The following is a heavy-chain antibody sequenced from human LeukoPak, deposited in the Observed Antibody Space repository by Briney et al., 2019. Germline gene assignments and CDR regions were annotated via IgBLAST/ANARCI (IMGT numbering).Heavy chain of an antibody. Sequence: GRSLRLSCAASGFTFSSYGMHWVRQAPGKGLEWVAVISYDGSNKYYADSVKGRFTISRDNSKNTLYLQMNSLGAEDTAVYYCAKLPSPDAFDIWGQGTMVTVSS. V-gene: IGHV3-30*18. CDR3: AKLPSPDAFDI. CDR1: GFTFSSYG. J-gene: IGHJ3*02. D-gene: IGHD1-26*01. CDR2: ISYDGSNK.